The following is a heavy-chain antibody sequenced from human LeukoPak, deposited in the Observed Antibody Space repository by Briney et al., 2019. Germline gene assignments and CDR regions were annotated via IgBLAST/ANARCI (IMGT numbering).Heavy chain of an antibody. CDR2: ISWNSGSI. V-gene: IGHV3-9*01. D-gene: IGHD2-2*01. Sequence: PGGSLRLSCAASGFTFDDYAMHWVRQAPGKGLEWVSGISWNSGSIGYADSVKGRFTISRDNAKNSLYLQMNSLRAEDTALYYCAKSGCGSTSCSVDYWGQGTLVTVSS. J-gene: IGHJ4*02. CDR3: AKSGCGSTSCSVDY. CDR1: GFTFDDYA.